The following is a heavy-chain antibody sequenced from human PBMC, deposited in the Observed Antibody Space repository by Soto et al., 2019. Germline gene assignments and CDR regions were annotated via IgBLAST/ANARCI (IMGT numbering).Heavy chain of an antibody. D-gene: IGHD6-13*01. J-gene: IGHJ5*02. CDR2: IDPTDSYT. V-gene: IGHV5-10-1*01. CDR1: GYSFTTYW. Sequence: PGESLKISCKGSGYSFTTYWITWVRQMPGKGLEWMGRIDPTDSYTNYSPSFQGHVTISADKSISTAYLQWSSLKASDTAIYFCAINVAAAGSGLDPCGQGTMVTVYS. CDR3: AINVAAAGSGLDP.